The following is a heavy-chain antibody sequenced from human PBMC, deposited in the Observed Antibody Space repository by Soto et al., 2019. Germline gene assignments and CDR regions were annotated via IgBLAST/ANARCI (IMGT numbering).Heavy chain of an antibody. CDR1: GGSFSGYY. J-gene: IGHJ4*02. D-gene: IGHD3-3*01. V-gene: IGHV4-34*01. CDR2: INHSGST. Sequence: SETLSLTCAVYGGSFSGYYWSWFRHPPGKGLEWIGEINHSGSTNYNPSLKSRVTISVDTSKNQFSLKLSSVTAADTAVYYCARRLYDFWSGYHPYYFDYWGQGTLVTVSS. CDR3: ARRLYDFWSGYHPYYFDY.